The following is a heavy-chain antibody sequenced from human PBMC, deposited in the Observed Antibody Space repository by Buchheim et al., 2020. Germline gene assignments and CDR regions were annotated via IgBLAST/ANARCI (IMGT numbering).Heavy chain of an antibody. CDR3: AMRPPLNYYDSSGSQDDY. CDR2: ISGSGGST. V-gene: IGHV3-23*01. CDR1: GFTFSSYA. Sequence: EVQLLESGGGLVQPGGSLRLSCAASGFTFSSYAMSWFRQAPGKGLEWVSAISGSGGSTYYADSVKGRFTISRDNSKNTLYLQMNSLRAEDTAVYYCAMRPPLNYYDSSGSQDDYWGQGTL. D-gene: IGHD3-22*01. J-gene: IGHJ4*02.